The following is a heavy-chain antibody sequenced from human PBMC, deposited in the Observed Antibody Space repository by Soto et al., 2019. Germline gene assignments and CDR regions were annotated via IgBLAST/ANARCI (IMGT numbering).Heavy chain of an antibody. CDR1: GYRFSTYG. Sequence: QVQLVQSGTEVKEPGASVKVSCKASGYRFSTYGINWVRQAPGRGLEWMGWTSTNNDDRNYARKFQGRVTFTTDTSTSTAYIELRSLISDDTAVYFCARERYVASRHSHYDSWGQGTQVTVSS. V-gene: IGHV1-18*04. J-gene: IGHJ4*02. D-gene: IGHD2-15*01. CDR2: TSTNNDDR. CDR3: ARERYVASRHSHYDS.